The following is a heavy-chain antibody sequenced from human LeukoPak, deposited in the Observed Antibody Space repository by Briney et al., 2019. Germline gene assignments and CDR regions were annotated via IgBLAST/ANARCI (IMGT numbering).Heavy chain of an antibody. V-gene: IGHV4-34*01. CDR2: INHSGST. Sequence: SETLSLTCAVYGGSFSGYYWSWIRQPPGKGLEWIGEINHSGSTNYNPSLKSRVTISVDTSKNQFSLKLSSVTAADTAVYYCARQRYRVLGGAFDIWGQGTMVTVSS. J-gene: IGHJ3*02. CDR1: GGSFSGYY. D-gene: IGHD2-2*01. CDR3: ARQRYRVLGGAFDI.